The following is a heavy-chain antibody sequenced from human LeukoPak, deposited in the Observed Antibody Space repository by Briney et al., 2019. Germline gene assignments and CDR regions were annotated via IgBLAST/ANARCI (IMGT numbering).Heavy chain of an antibody. J-gene: IGHJ4*02. CDR1: GGTFSSYA. V-gene: IGHV1-69*05. D-gene: IGHD3-22*01. Sequence: GASVKVSCKASGGTFSSYAISWVRQAPGQGLEWMGGIIPIFGTANYAQKFQGRVTITTDESTSTAYMELSSLRSEDTAVYYCARDRIHYDSSGYYGHYFDYWGQGTLVTVSS. CDR3: ARDRIHYDSSGYYGHYFDY. CDR2: IIPIFGTA.